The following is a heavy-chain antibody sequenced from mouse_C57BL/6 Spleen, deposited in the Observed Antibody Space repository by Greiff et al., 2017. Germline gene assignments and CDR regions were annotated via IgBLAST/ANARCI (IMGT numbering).Heavy chain of an antibody. CDR1: GYAFSSSW. D-gene: IGHD1-1*01. J-gene: IGHJ2*01. CDR2: IYPGDGDT. V-gene: IGHV1-82*01. CDR3: ARSMGYGSSYEDY. Sequence: VQRVESGPELVKPGASVKISCKASGYAFSSSWMNWVKQRPGKGLEWIGRIYPGDGDTNYNGKFKGKATLTADKSSSTAYMQLSSLTSEDSAVYFCARSMGYGSSYEDYWGQGTTLTVSS.